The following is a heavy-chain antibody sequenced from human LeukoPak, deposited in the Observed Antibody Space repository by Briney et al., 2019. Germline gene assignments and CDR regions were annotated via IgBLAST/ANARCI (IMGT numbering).Heavy chain of an antibody. CDR2: IIPIFGTA. D-gene: IGHD6-6*01. CDR1: GGTFSSYA. Sequence: SVQVSCKASGGTFSSYAISWVRQAPGQGLEWMGGIIPIFGTANYAQKFQGRVTITADESTSTAFMELSSLRSEDTAVYYCARGVAARHFDYWGQGTLVTVSS. J-gene: IGHJ4*02. CDR3: ARGVAARHFDY. V-gene: IGHV1-69*01.